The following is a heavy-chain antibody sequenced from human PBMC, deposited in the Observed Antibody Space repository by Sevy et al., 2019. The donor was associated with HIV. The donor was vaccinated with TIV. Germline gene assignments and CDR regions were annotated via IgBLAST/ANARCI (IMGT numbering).Heavy chain of an antibody. CDR2: ISHDTTVK. D-gene: IGHD3-9*01. J-gene: IGHJ4*02. CDR1: GFTFSDYV. CDR3: ARDADWSLNY. Sequence: GGSLRLSCAASGFTFSDYVMNWVRQAPGMGLEWLARISHDTTVKYYADSLKGRFTISRDNSKNTLYLQMNSLRHEDTAVYHCARDADWSLNYWGQRTLVTVSS. V-gene: IGHV3-30*04.